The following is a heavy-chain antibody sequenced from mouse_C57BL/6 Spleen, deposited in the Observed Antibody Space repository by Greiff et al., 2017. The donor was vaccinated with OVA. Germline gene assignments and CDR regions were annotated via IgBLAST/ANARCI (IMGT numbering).Heavy chain of an antibody. CDR3: ARHHYYASSYAMDY. V-gene: IGHV1-82*01. Sequence: VQLQQSGPELVKPGASVKISCKASGYAFSSSWMNWVKQRPGKGLEWIGRIYPGDGDTNYNGKFKGKATLTADKSSSTAYMQLSSLTSEDSAVYFCARHHYYASSYAMDYWGQGTSVTVSS. D-gene: IGHD1-1*01. CDR2: IYPGDGDT. J-gene: IGHJ4*01. CDR1: GYAFSSSW.